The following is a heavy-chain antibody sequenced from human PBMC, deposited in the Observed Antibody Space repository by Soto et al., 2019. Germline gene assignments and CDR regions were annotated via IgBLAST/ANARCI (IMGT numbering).Heavy chain of an antibody. D-gene: IGHD5-12*01. CDR2: IWYDGSNK. CDR1: GFTFSSYG. V-gene: IGHV3-33*01. Sequence: PGGSLRLSCAASGFTFSSYGMHWVRQAQGKGLEWVAVIWYDGSNKYYADSVKGRLTISRDNSKMTLYLQMNSLRSEDTAVYYCARGLVIVATIFGSYYYCGMDVWGQGTTVTVSS. CDR3: ARGLVIVATIFGSYYYCGMDV. J-gene: IGHJ6*02.